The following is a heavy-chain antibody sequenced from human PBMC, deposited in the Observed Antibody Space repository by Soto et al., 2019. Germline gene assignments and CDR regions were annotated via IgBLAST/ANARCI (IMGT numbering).Heavy chain of an antibody. CDR2: IYYSGST. CDR3: ARTFCSTTSCQAHDMDV. D-gene: IGHD2-2*01. CDR1: GGSVSSGSYC. Sequence: PSETLSLTCTVSGGSVSSGSYCWTWIRQPPGKGLEWIGYIYYSGSTNYNPSLKSRVTISLDTSNNQFSLRLSSVTAADTAVYYCARTFCSTTSCQAHDMDVWGQGTTVTVSS. J-gene: IGHJ6*02. V-gene: IGHV4-61*01.